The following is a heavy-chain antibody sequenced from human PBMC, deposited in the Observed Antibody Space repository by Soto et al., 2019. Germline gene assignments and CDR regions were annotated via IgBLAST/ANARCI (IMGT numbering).Heavy chain of an antibody. CDR1: GFTFSSYG. J-gene: IGHJ5*02. V-gene: IGHV3-30*18. D-gene: IGHD4-4*01. CDR3: AKELDDYSNT. Sequence: ESGGGVVQSGRSLRLSCAASGFTFSSYGMHWVRQAPGKGLEWVAVISYDGSNKYYADSVKGRFTISRDNSKNTLYLQMNSLRAEDTAVYYCAKELDDYSNTWGQGTLVTVSS. CDR2: ISYDGSNK.